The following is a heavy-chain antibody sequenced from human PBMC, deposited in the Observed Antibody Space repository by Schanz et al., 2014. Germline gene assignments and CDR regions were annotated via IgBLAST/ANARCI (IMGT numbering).Heavy chain of an antibody. CDR1: GFNFSTYA. Sequence: QVHLVESGGGVVQPGGSLRLSCAASGFNFSTYALHWVRQAPGKGLEWVSIVSHDGFTKHYADSVRGRFTLSRDNSKNTVYLQMNSLRAEDTALYFCATDYSGGGCHIWGQGTMVTVSS. D-gene: IGHD6-19*01. CDR2: VSHDGFTK. CDR3: ATDYSGGGCHI. V-gene: IGHV3-30*04. J-gene: IGHJ3*02.